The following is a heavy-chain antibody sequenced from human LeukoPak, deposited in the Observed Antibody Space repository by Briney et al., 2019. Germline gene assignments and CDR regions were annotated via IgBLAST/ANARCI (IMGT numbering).Heavy chain of an antibody. CDR2: IMPLFGTA. CDR3: ARDVHGDYGSSWFDP. Sequence: SVKVSCKTSGGTFNNSAISWVRQAPGQGLEWLGGIMPLFGTAGYAQKFQGRVTITKDESTRTVYLELTSLTSDDTAVYYCARDVHGDYGSSWFDPWGQGTLVSVSS. CDR1: GGTFNNSA. D-gene: IGHD4-17*01. J-gene: IGHJ5*02. V-gene: IGHV1-69*05.